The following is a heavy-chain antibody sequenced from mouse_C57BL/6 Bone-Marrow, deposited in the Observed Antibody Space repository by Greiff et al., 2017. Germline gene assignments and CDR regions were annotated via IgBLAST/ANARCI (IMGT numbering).Heavy chain of an antibody. CDR1: GFTFSDYY. D-gene: IGHD2-4*01. J-gene: IGHJ1*03. V-gene: IGHV5-12*01. CDR2: ISNGGGST. Sequence: EVQLVESGGGLVQPGGSLKLSCAASGFTFSDYYMYWVRQTPEKRLEWVAYISNGGGSTYYPDTVKGRFTISRDNAKNTLYLQMSRLKSEDTAMYYCARQGTMITRWYFDVWGTGTTVTVSS. CDR3: ARQGTMITRWYFDV.